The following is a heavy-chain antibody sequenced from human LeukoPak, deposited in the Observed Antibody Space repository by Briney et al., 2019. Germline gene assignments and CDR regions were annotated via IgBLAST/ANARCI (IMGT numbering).Heavy chain of an antibody. CDR3: AKAAALRGYCSGGSCYANDY. V-gene: IGHV3-23*01. CDR1: GFTFSSYA. J-gene: IGHJ4*02. Sequence: PGGSLRLSCAASGFTFSSYAMSWVRQAPGKGLEWVSAISGSGGSTYYADSVKGRFTISRDNSKNTLYLQMNSLRAEDTAVYYCAKAAALRGYCSGGSCYANDYWGQGTLVTVSS. D-gene: IGHD2-15*01. CDR2: ISGSGGST.